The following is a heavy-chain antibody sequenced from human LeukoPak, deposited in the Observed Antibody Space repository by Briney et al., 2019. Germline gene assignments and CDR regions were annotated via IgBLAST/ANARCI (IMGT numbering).Heavy chain of an antibody. CDR3: ARDPLNL. V-gene: IGHV4-59*12. J-gene: IGHJ4*02. CDR2: IHYTGTT. Sequence: SQTLSLTCTVSGGSLISYYWSWIRHPPGQGLEWVGYIHYTGTTGYNPSLKSRVTMSVDTSKNQFSLKLSSVTAADTAVYYCARDPLNLWGQGTLVTVSS. CDR1: GGSLISYY.